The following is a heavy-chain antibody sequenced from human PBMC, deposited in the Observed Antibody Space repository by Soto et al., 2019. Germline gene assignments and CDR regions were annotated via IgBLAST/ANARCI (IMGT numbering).Heavy chain of an antibody. CDR1: GYTFTRYY. J-gene: IGHJ5*02. CDR2: INPNSGGT. V-gene: IGHV1-2*04. Sequence: ASVKVSCKASGYTFTRYYMHLVRQAPGQGLEWMGWINPNSGGTNYAQKFQGWVTMTRDTSISTAYMELSRLRSDDTAVYYCAREGGQQSTNWFDPWGQGTLVTVSS. CDR3: AREGGQQSTNWFDP. D-gene: IGHD6-13*01.